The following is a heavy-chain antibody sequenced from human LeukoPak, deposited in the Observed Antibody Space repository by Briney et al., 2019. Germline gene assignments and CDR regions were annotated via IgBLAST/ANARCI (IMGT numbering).Heavy chain of an antibody. V-gene: IGHV4-34*01. J-gene: IGHJ4*02. Sequence: SETLSLTCAVYGGSFSGYYWSWIRQPPGKGLEWIGEINHSGSTNYNPSLKSRVTISVDTSKNQFSLKLSSVTAADTAVYYCARAPHGSGNYYFGDWGQGTLVTVSS. D-gene: IGHD3-10*01. CDR2: INHSGST. CDR3: ARAPHGSGNYYFGD. CDR1: GGSFSGYY.